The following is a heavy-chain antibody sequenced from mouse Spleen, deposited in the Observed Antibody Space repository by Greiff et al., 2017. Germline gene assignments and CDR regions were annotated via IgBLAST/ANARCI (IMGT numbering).Heavy chain of an antibody. Sequence: EVKLMESEGGLVQPGSSMKLSCTASGFTFSDYYMAWVRQVPEKGLEWVANINYDGSSTYYLDSLKSRFIISRDNAKNILYLQMSSLKSEDTATYYCARDRYYGSRGGYFDVWGTGTTVTVSS. J-gene: IGHJ1*03. V-gene: IGHV5-16*01. CDR2: INYDGSST. CDR1: GFTFSDYY. CDR3: ARDRYYGSRGGYFDV. D-gene: IGHD1-1*01.